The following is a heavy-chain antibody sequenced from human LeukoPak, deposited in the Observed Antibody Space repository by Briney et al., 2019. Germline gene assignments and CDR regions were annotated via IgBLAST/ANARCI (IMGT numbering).Heavy chain of an antibody. CDR1: GFPFFTYW. D-gene: IGHD1-26*01. V-gene: IGHV3-74*01. CDR3: ARGTAELAGIAY. Sequence: GGSLRLSCADSGFPFFTYWVHGVPQAPGKGLVWVSHLNTDGSSPTYGDSAKGRFTVSRDNAKSTLFLQLNSLRVEDTAVYYCARGTAELAGIAYWMQRTLVTVSS. CDR2: LNTDGSSP. J-gene: IGHJ4*01.